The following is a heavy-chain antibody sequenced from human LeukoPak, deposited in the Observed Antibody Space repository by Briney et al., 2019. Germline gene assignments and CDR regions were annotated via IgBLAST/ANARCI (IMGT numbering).Heavy chain of an antibody. J-gene: IGHJ4*02. CDR1: GGSISSYY. CDR2: IYYSGST. CDR3: ALGGATTDFDY. Sequence: SETLSLTCTVSGGSISSYYWSWIRQPPGEGLEWIGYIYYSGSTNYNPSLKSRVTISVDTSKNQFSLKLSSVTAADTAVYYCALGGATTDFDYWGQGTLVTVSS. D-gene: IGHD5-12*01. V-gene: IGHV4-59*01.